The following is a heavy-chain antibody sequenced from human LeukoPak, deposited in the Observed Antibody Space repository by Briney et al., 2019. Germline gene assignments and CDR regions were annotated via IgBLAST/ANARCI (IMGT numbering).Heavy chain of an antibody. CDR2: IYHRGDT. Sequence: SVTLSLTCTVSGYSIGSGDYYWAWVRQAPGKGLEWIGSIYHRGDTYYNPSLKSRVTISVDKSKNQFSLKLSSVTAADTAVYYCARGERSPYYFDYWGQGTLVTVSS. J-gene: IGHJ4*02. V-gene: IGHV4-38-2*02. CDR3: ARGERSPYYFDY. D-gene: IGHD3-16*01. CDR1: GYSIGSGDYY.